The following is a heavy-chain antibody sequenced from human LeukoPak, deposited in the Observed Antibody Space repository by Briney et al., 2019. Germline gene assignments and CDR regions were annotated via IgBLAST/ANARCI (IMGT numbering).Heavy chain of an antibody. D-gene: IGHD3-22*01. Sequence: GGSLRLSCAASGFTFSSYWMSWVRQAPGKGLEWVANIKQDGSEKYYVDSVKGRFTTSRDNAKNSLYLQMNSLRAEDTAVYYCARSGYYYDSSGQFDYWGQGTLVTVSS. CDR3: ARSGYYYDSSGQFDY. V-gene: IGHV3-7*01. J-gene: IGHJ4*02. CDR2: IKQDGSEK. CDR1: GFTFSSYW.